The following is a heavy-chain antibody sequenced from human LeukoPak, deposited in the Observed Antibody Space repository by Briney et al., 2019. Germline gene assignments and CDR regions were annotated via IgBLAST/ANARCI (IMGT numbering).Heavy chain of an antibody. D-gene: IGHD6-19*01. V-gene: IGHV3-23*01. CDR3: AKDARRTNGWYYFDY. CDR1: GFAFSSQA. Sequence: TGGSLRLSCAASGFAFSSQAMGWVRQASGKGLEWVSVISDSGSLTYYADSVKGRFTISRDNSKKTLFLQLNSLRAEDTAVYYCAKDARRTNGWYYFDYWGQGALVTVSS. J-gene: IGHJ4*02. CDR2: ISDSGSLT.